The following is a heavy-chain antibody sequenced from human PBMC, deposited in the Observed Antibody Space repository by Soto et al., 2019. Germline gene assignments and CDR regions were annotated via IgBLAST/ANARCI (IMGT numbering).Heavy chain of an antibody. CDR1: GYTFTSYG. D-gene: IGHD3-22*01. V-gene: IGHV1-18*01. CDR3: ARDEGYYDSSGYYYGYFDY. J-gene: IGHJ4*02. Sequence: ASVKVSCKASGYTFTSYGISWVRQAPGQGLEWMGWISAYNGNTNYAQKLQGRVTMTTDTSTSTAYMELRSLRSDDTAVYYCARDEGYYDSSGYYYGYFDYWGQGTLVTVSS. CDR2: ISAYNGNT.